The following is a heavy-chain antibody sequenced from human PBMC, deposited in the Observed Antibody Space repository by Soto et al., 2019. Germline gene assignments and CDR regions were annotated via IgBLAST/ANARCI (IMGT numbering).Heavy chain of an antibody. J-gene: IGHJ4*02. CDR3: ARKRGGDYNFDY. CDR1: GGTFSSYT. CDR2: LIPMFLTA. V-gene: IGHV1-69*12. D-gene: IGHD4-17*01. Sequence: QVQLVQSGAEVKKPGSSVKVSCKASGGTFSSYTISWVRQAPGQGLEWMGGLIPMFLTANYAQKFQGRLTITADESTSTAYMELCSLRSEDTAVYYCARKRGGDYNFDYWGQGTLVTVSS.